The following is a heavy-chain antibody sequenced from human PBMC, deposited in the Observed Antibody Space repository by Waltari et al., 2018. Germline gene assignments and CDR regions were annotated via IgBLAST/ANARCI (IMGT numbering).Heavy chain of an antibody. CDR3: ARVLSADLGELLQPFDY. Sequence: QVQLVQSGSELKKPGASVKVSCKASGYTFTSYAMNWVRQAPGQGLEWMGWINTNTGNPTEAQGVTGRFVFSLDTSVSTAYLQISSLKAEDTAVYYCARVLSADLGELLQPFDYWGQGTLVTVSS. J-gene: IGHJ4*02. CDR2: INTNTGNP. V-gene: IGHV7-4-1*02. D-gene: IGHD3-16*01. CDR1: GYTFTSYA.